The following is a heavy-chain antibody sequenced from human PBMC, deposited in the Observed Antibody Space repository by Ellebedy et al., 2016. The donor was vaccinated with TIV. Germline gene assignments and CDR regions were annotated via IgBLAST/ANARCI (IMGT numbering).Heavy chain of an antibody. V-gene: IGHV3-30*04. CDR2: SSYDGKNQ. Sequence: GESLKISCAASGFTFRNYPMHWVRQAPGKGLEWVAASSYDGKNQYYADSVKGRFTVSRDNSKNTLFLQVSSLRPEGTAVYYCAREFDNSARYFDYWGQGILVTVSS. CDR1: GFTFRNYP. CDR3: AREFDNSARYFDY. D-gene: IGHD2-21*01. J-gene: IGHJ4*02.